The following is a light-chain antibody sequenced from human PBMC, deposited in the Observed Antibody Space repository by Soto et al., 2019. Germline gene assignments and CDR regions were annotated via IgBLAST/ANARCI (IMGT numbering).Light chain of an antibody. J-gene: IGKJ1*01. Sequence: EILSTQAPATLSLPPGAGDTLSCSASQYITIYLAWYQQKPGQAHRLLIYDAYNRATGIKARFSGSGSGTDFTLTISSIEPEDFAIYYCKKRRNWHPTFGQGTKVDIK. V-gene: IGKV3-11*01. CDR2: DAY. CDR3: KKRRNWHPT. CDR1: QYITIY.